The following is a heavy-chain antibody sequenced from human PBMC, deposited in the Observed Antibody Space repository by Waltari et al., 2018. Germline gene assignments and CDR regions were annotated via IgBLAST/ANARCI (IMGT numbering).Heavy chain of an antibody. D-gene: IGHD6-13*01. Sequence: QVQLVQSGAEVKKPGSSVKVPCTASGGPLRSYPISWRRQAPGQGLEWMGGIIPIFGTGNYAQKFQGRVTITADESTSTAYMELSSLRSEDTAVYYCARDNSSRGFDYWGQGTLVTVSS. CDR2: IIPIFGTG. CDR1: GGPLRSYP. J-gene: IGHJ4*02. CDR3: ARDNSSRGFDY. V-gene: IGHV1-69*01.